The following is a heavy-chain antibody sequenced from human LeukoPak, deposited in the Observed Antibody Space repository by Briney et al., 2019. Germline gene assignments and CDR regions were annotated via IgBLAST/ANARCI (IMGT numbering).Heavy chain of an antibody. CDR3: ARDRIRWYIRGPITMGLGV. J-gene: IGHJ6*02. V-gene: IGHV1-18*04. Sequence: GESLKISCKGSGYSFTSYWIGWVRQAPGQGLEWMGWISAYNGNTNYAQKLQGRVTMTTDTSTSTAYMELRSLRSDDTAVYYCARDRIRWYIRGPITMGLGVWGQGTTVTVSS. CDR1: GYSFTSYW. CDR2: ISAYNGNT. D-gene: IGHD3-10*01.